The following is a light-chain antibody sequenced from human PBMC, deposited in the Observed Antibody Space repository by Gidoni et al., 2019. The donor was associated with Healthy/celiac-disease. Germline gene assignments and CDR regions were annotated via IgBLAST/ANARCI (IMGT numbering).Light chain of an antibody. CDR2: DAS. Sequence: DIQMTQSPSSLSASVGDRVTITCQASQDISNYLNWYQQKPGKDPKLLIYDASNLETVVSSRFSGSRSGTDFTVTISSLQPEDIATYYCQQYDNLPRTFGGGTKVEIK. J-gene: IGKJ4*01. CDR3: QQYDNLPRT. V-gene: IGKV1-33*01. CDR1: QDISNY.